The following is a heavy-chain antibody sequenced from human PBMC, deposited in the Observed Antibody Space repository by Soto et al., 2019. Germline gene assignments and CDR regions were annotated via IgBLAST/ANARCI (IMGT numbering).Heavy chain of an antibody. CDR3: AVSIQYSSSWSYYYYGMDV. Sequence: VGSLRLSCAASGFTFSSYSMNWVRQAPGKGLEWVSSISSSSSYIYYADSVKGRFTISRDNAKNSLYLQMNSLRAEDTAVYYCAVSIQYSSSWSYYYYGMDVWGQGTTVTVSS. CDR2: ISSSSSYI. D-gene: IGHD6-13*01. J-gene: IGHJ6*02. V-gene: IGHV3-21*01. CDR1: GFTFSSYS.